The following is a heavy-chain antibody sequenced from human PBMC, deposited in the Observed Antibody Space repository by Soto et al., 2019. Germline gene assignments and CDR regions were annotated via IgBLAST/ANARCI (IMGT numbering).Heavy chain of an antibody. CDR2: IIPILGIA. CDR1: GGTFSSYT. J-gene: IGHJ6*02. D-gene: IGHD2-2*01. V-gene: IGHV1-69*08. Sequence: QVQLVQSGAEVKKPGSSVKVSCKASGGTFSSYTISWVRQAPGQGLEWMGRIIPILGIANYAQKFQGRVTITADKXXSXAXXELSSLRSEDTAVYYCARDQCSSTSCQSYYYGMDVWGQGTTVTVSS. CDR3: ARDQCSSTSCQSYYYGMDV.